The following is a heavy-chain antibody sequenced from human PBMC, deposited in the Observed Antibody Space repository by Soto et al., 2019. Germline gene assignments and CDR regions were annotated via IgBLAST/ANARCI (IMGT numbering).Heavy chain of an antibody. D-gene: IGHD2-15*01. CDR1: GFTFSNAW. CDR3: TTDLGYCSGGSCYSFTDY. V-gene: IGHV3-15*01. J-gene: IGHJ4*02. Sequence: PGGSLRLSCAASGFTFSNAWMSWVRQAPGKGLEWVGRIKSKNDGGTTDYAAPVKGRFTISRDDSKNTLYLQMNSLKTEDTAVYYCTTDLGYCSGGSCYSFTDYGGQGTLVTVST. CDR2: IKSKNDGGTT.